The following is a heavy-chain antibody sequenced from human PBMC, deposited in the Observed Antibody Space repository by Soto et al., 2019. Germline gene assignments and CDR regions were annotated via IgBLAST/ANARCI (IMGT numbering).Heavy chain of an antibody. J-gene: IGHJ4*02. CDR1: GFTFDDYV. D-gene: IGHD3-16*01. Sequence: EVQLVESGGGLVQPGRSLRLSCVASGFTFDDYVMHWVRQVPGKGLEWVSGISWNSGNIDYADSVKGRFTISRDNAMNALYLQMNSLRPEDTALDYCARGLSAVPSYLDYWGQGTLVTVSS. CDR2: ISWNSGNI. V-gene: IGHV3-9*01. CDR3: ARGLSAVPSYLDY.